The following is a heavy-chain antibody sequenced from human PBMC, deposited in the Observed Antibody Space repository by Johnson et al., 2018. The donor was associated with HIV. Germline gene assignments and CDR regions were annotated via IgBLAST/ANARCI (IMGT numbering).Heavy chain of an antibody. CDR2: ISSSGTTI. CDR1: GFSVSDSY. V-gene: IGHV3-11*04. Sequence: QVQLVESGGGLVKPGGSLRLSCAASGFSVSDSYMSWVRQAPGKGLEWISYISSSGTTIYYADSVKGRFTISRDNAKNSLYLQMNSLRAEDSAVYYCASPTSGYSGVKAYGIWGHGTMVTVSS. J-gene: IGHJ3*02. CDR3: ASPTSGYSGVKAYGI. D-gene: IGHD3-22*01.